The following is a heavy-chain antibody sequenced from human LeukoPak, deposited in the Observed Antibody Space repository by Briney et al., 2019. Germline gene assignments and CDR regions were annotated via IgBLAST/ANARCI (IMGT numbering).Heavy chain of an antibody. CDR2: INPNSGGA. CDR3: ARERDFYYMDV. CDR1: GYTFTGYY. V-gene: IGHV1-2*02. Sequence: ASVKVSCKASGYTFTGYYMHWVRQAPGQGLEWMGWINPNSGGANYAQKFQGRVTMTTDTSTSTAYMELRSLRSDDTAVYYCARERDFYYMDVWGKGTTVTVSS. J-gene: IGHJ6*03.